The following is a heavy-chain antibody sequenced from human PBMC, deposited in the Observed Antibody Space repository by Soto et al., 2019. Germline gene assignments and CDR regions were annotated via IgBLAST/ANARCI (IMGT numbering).Heavy chain of an antibody. CDR3: AKDTTYYDFWSGYSGYYYYGMDV. Sequence: GGSLRLSCAASGFTFSSYGMPWVRQAPGKGLGWVAVISYDGSNKYYADSVKGRFTISRDNSKNTLYLQMNSLRAEDTAVYYCAKDTTYYDFWSGYSGYYYYGMDVWDQGTTVTVSS. D-gene: IGHD3-3*01. J-gene: IGHJ6*02. V-gene: IGHV3-30*18. CDR2: ISYDGSNK. CDR1: GFTFSSYG.